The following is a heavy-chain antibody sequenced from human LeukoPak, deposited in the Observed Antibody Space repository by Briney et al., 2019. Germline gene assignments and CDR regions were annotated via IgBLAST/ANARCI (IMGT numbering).Heavy chain of an antibody. V-gene: IGHV4-31*03. CDR3: ARDTYDYGDYGARAFDI. CDR1: GGSISSGGYY. CDR2: IYYSGST. Sequence: SETLSLTCTVSGGSISSGGYYWSWIRQHPGKGLEWIGYIYYSGSTYYNPSLKSRVTISVDTSKNQFSLKLSSVTAADTAVYYCARDTYDYGDYGARAFDIWSQGTMVTVSS. J-gene: IGHJ3*02. D-gene: IGHD4-17*01.